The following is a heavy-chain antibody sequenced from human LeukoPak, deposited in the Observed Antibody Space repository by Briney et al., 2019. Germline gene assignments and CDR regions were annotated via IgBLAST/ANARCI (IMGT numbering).Heavy chain of an antibody. CDR1: GGSISSSNW. CDR2: IYHSGVT. CDR3: AKAPFQVIVGATQYYYYGMDV. Sequence: SSGTLSLTCAVSGGSISSSNWWSWVRQPPGKGLEWIGEIYHSGVTYYNPSLKSRVTISVDTSKNQFSLQLTSVTAADTAVYYCAKAPFQVIVGATQYYYYGMDVWGQGTTVTVSS. D-gene: IGHD1-26*01. V-gene: IGHV4-4*02. J-gene: IGHJ6*02.